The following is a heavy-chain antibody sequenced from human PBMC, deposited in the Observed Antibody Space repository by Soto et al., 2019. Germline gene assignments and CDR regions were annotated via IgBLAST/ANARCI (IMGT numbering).Heavy chain of an antibody. D-gene: IGHD4-4*01. J-gene: IGHJ4*02. V-gene: IGHV1-18*04. Sequence: ASVKVSCKTSGYTFTNHGVNWVRQAPGQGLEWMGWISAYNGDTDYAQKFQDRVTMTIDTSTNTVFMELRSLRSDDTAVYYCARDLDYSTSICAYWGQGTPVTVYS. CDR1: GYTFTNHG. CDR2: ISAYNGDT. CDR3: ARDLDYSTSICAY.